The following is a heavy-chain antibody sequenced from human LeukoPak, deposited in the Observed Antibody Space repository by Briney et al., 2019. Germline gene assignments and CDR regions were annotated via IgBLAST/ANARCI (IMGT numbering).Heavy chain of an antibody. Sequence: GGSLRLSCAASGFTVSSSCMYWVRQAPGKGLEWVSFFYRGDSTYYAESVRGRFTISRDNSKNTLYLLMNSLIPEDTAVYYCAREVVSSPSYFDSWGQGTLVTVSS. CDR2: FYRGDST. J-gene: IGHJ4*02. CDR1: GFTVSSSC. V-gene: IGHV3-53*01. CDR3: AREVVSSPSYFDS. D-gene: IGHD2-15*01.